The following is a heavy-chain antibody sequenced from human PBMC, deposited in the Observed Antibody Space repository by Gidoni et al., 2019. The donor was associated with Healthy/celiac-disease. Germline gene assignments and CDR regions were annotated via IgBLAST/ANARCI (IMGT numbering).Heavy chain of an antibody. D-gene: IGHD3-22*01. J-gene: IGHJ4*02. Sequence: EVQLVESGGGLVQPGGSLRLSCAASGFTFSSYEMNWVRQAPGKRLEWVSYISSSGSTIYYADSVKGRFTISRDNAKNSLYLQMNSRRAEDTAVYYCARVKGYYSYFDYWGQGTLVTVSS. CDR2: ISSSGSTI. CDR1: GFTFSSYE. V-gene: IGHV3-48*03. CDR3: ARVKGYYSYFDY.